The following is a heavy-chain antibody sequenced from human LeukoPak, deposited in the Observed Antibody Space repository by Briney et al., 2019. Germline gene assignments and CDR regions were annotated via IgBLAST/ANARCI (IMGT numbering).Heavy chain of an antibody. CDR2: INPNSGGT. CDR3: ARDRWGRGDFDY. V-gene: IGHV1-2*02. D-gene: IGHD7-27*01. Sequence: ASVKVSCKASGYTLTAYYMHWVRQAPGQGLEWMGWINPNSGGTNYAQNFQGRVTMTTDTSISTACMELSGLTSDDTAVYYCARDRWGRGDFDYWGQGTLVTVSP. J-gene: IGHJ4*02. CDR1: GYTLTAYY.